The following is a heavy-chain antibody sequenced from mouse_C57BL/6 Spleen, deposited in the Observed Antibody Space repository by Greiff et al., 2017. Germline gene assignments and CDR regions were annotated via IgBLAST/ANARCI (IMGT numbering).Heavy chain of an antibody. D-gene: IGHD1-3*01. CDR3: TGGLTRGWVAY. Sequence: QVHVKQSGAELVRPGASVTLSCKASGYTFTDYEMHWVKQTPVHGLEWIGAIDPETGGTAYNQKFKGKAILTADKSSSTAYMELRSLTSEDSAVCDGTGGLTRGWVAYWGQGTLVTVSA. J-gene: IGHJ3*01. V-gene: IGHV1-15*01. CDR1: GYTFTDYE. CDR2: IDPETGGT.